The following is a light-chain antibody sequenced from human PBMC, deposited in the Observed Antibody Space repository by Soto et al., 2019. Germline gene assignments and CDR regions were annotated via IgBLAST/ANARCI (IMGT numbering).Light chain of an antibody. Sequence: EIVLTQSPGTLSLSPGERATLSCRASQSVSSSYLAWYQQKPGQAPRLLIYGASSRATGIPDRFSGSGSGTVFTLTISRLEPEDFAVYYCQQYRSSRTFGQGTKVQIK. CDR2: GAS. CDR3: QQYRSSRT. CDR1: QSVSSSY. V-gene: IGKV3-20*01. J-gene: IGKJ1*01.